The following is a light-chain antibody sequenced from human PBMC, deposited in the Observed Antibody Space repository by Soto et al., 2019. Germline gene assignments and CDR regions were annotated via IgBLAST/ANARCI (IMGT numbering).Light chain of an antibody. Sequence: QSELTQPASVSGSPGHSITISNPGSSSDVGSYNLVSWSQQHPGKAPKLMIYVGTKRPSGVSNRFSGSKSGNTASLTISGLQAEDEADYYCCSYAGSSTYVFGTGNKVTVL. J-gene: IGLJ1*01. V-gene: IGLV2-23*01. CDR2: VGT. CDR3: CSYAGSSTYV. CDR1: SSDVGSYNL.